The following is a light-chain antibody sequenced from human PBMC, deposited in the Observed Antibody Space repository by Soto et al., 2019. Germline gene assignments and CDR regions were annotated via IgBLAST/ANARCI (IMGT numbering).Light chain of an antibody. Sequence: IQLTQSPSSLSASVGDRVTITCRASQGISSYLAWYQQKPGKAPNLLIYGASTLQSGVQSRFSGSGSGTDFTLTISSLQPEDFATYYCQQLSFYPITFGQGTRLEIK. CDR3: QQLSFYPIT. V-gene: IGKV1-9*01. CDR2: GAS. CDR1: QGISSY. J-gene: IGKJ5*01.